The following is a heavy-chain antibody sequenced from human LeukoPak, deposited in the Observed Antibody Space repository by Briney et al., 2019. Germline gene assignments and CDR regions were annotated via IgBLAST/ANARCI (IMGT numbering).Heavy chain of an antibody. CDR3: AREYCSSSSCTWGFDY. CDR1: GYTFTAYY. D-gene: IGHD2-2*01. CDR2: INPNSGGT. V-gene: IGHV1-2*02. Sequence: ASVKVSCKASGYTFTAYYMHWVRQAPGQGLEWMGWINPNSGGTNYAQKFQGRVTMTRDMSISTAYMELSRLRSDDTAVYYCAREYCSSSSCTWGFDYWGQGTLVTVSS. J-gene: IGHJ4*02.